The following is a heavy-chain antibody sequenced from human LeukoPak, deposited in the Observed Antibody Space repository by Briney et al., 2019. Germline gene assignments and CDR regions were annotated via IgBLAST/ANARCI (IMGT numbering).Heavy chain of an antibody. CDR3: ARVMITHDYGYYYYYMDV. D-gene: IGHD4-17*01. V-gene: IGHV4-39*01. J-gene: IGHJ6*03. CDR1: GGSISSNNFY. Sequence: SETLSLTCTVSGGSISSNNFYWGWIRQPPGKGLEWIGSISYTGSTYYNPSLKSRVTISVDTSKNQFSLKLSSVTAADTAVYYCARVMITHDYGYYYYYMDVWGKGTTVTISS. CDR2: ISYTGST.